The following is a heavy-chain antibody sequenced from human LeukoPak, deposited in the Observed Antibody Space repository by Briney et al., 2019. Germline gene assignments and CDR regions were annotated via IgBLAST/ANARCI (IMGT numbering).Heavy chain of an antibody. J-gene: IGHJ6*02. CDR2: IWYDGSNK. CDR1: GFTFSSYG. Sequence: PGGSLILSCAASGFTFSSYGMHWVRQAPGKGLEWVAVIWYDGSNKYYADSVKGRFTISRDNSKNTLYLQMNSLRAEDTAVYYCARDSPMVRGTYGMDVWGQGTTVTVSS. V-gene: IGHV3-33*01. CDR3: ARDSPMVRGTYGMDV. D-gene: IGHD3-10*01.